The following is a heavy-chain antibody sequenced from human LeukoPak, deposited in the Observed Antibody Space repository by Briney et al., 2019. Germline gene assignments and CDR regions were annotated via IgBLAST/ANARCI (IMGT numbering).Heavy chain of an antibody. CDR2: IRYDGSDK. CDR1: GFNFSNYD. CDR3: AKGDTS. D-gene: IGHD2-21*02. J-gene: IGHJ5*02. Sequence: PGGSLRLSCAASGFNFSNYDIHWVRQAPGRGLEWVAFIRYDGSDKYYADSAKGRFTISRDNSKNTLYLQMNSLRTEDTAVYYCAKGDTSWGQGTLVTVSS. V-gene: IGHV3-30*02.